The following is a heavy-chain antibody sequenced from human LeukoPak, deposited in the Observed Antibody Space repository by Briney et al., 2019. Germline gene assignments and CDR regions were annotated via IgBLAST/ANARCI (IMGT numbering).Heavy chain of an antibody. CDR3: AKDGSWGDYYFYFYMDV. D-gene: IGHD3-16*01. CDR2: IYSGGST. Sequence: GGSLRLSCAASGFTVSSNYMSWVRQAPGKGLEWVSVIYSGGSTYYADSVKGRFTISRDNSKNTLYLQMNSLRAEDTAVYYCAKDGSWGDYYFYFYMDVWGKGTTVTVSS. CDR1: GFTVSSNY. V-gene: IGHV3-66*01. J-gene: IGHJ6*03.